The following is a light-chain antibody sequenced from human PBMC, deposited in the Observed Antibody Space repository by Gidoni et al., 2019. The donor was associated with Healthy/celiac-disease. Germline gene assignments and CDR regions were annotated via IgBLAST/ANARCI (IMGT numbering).Light chain of an antibody. V-gene: IGKV1-5*03. CDR2: KAS. CDR1: QSISSW. CDR3: QQYNSYPWT. J-gene: IGKJ1*01. Sequence: DIQMTQSPSTLSASVGYRVTITCRASQSISSWLAWYQQKPGKAPKLLIYKASSLESGVPSRFSGSGSGTEFTLAISSLQPDEFATYYGQQYNSYPWTFVQGTKVEIK.